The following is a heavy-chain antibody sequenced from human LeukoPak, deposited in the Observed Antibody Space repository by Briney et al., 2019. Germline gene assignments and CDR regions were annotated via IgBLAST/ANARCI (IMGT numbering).Heavy chain of an antibody. CDR1: GFTFSSYG. CDR2: IWYDGSNK. Sequence: PGGSLRLSCAASGFTFSSYGMHWVRQAPGKGLEWGAVIWYDGSNKYYADSVKGRFTISRDNSKNTLYLQMNSQRAEDTAVYYCARDRCSSTSCYYFDYWGQGTLVTVSS. V-gene: IGHV3-33*01. D-gene: IGHD2-2*01. CDR3: ARDRCSSTSCYYFDY. J-gene: IGHJ4*02.